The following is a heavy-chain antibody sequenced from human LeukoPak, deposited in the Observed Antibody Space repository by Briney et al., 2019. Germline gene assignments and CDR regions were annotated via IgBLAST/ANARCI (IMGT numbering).Heavy chain of an antibody. CDR2: ISTYNSNI. Sequence: ASVTVSCKASGYTFTTFGFTWVRQAPGQGLEWLGWISTYNSNINSAQNFQDRLTLTTDTSTNTPYMELSSLRFDDTAIYYCARGRLPADAFDVWGQGTVVTVSS. V-gene: IGHV1-18*01. CDR3: ARGRLPADAFDV. CDR1: GYTFTTFG. J-gene: IGHJ3*01. D-gene: IGHD2-2*01.